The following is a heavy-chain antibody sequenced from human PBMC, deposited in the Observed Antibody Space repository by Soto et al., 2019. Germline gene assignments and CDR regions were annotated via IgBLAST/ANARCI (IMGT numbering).Heavy chain of an antibody. Sequence: PSETLSLTCTVSGGSISSYYWSWIRQPPGKGLEWIGYIYYSGSTNYNPSLKSRVTISVDTSKNQFSLKLSSVTAAGTAVYYCARDKYSGYDYNYWGQGTLVTVSS. CDR1: GGSISSYY. V-gene: IGHV4-59*01. D-gene: IGHD5-12*01. CDR2: IYYSGST. CDR3: ARDKYSGYDYNY. J-gene: IGHJ4*02.